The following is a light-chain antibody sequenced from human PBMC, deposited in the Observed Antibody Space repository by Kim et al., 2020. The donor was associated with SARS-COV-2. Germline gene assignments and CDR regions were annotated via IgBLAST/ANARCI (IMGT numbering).Light chain of an antibody. Sequence: LSPGEGATLSCRASQSVSRDCLAWYQQKPGQTPRLFIYGASNRATGISDRFRGSGSGTDFTLTISRLEPEDSAVYYCQQYGSSPLTFGGGTKVEI. CDR3: QQYGSSPLT. J-gene: IGKJ4*01. CDR1: QSVSRDC. V-gene: IGKV3-20*01. CDR2: GAS.